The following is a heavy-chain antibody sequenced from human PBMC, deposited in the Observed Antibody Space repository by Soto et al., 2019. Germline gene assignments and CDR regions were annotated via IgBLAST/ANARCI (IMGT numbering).Heavy chain of an antibody. CDR1: GGTFSSYG. CDR2: IIPIFGTA. J-gene: IGHJ4*02. D-gene: IGHD3-22*01. V-gene: IGHV1-69*13. Sequence: ASVKVSCKDSGGTFSSYGISWVRQAPGQGLEWMGGIIPIFGTANYAQEFQGRVTITADEATSTAYMELSSLRSEDTAVYYCARSQYYYDSSGYYCPDYWCQASLVTVSS. CDR3: ARSQYYYDSSGYYCPDY.